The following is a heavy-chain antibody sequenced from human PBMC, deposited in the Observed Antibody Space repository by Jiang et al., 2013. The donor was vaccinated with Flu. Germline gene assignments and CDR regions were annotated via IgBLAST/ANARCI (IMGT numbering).Heavy chain of an antibody. D-gene: IGHD3-3*01. CDR2: ISSSSSYI. V-gene: IGHV3-21*01. J-gene: IGHJ4*02. CDR3: AREGIGFWSGDYYFDY. CDR1: GFTFSSYS. Sequence: VQLVESGGGLVKPGGSLRLSCAASGFTFSSYSMNWVRQAPGKGLEWVSSISSSSSYIYYADSVKGRFTISRDNAKNSLYLQMNSLRAEDTAVYYCAREGIGFWSGDYYFDYWGQGTLVTVSS.